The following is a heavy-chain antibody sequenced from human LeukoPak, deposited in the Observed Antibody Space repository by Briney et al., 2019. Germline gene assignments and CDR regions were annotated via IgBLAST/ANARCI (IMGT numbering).Heavy chain of an antibody. J-gene: IGHJ3*02. D-gene: IGHD6-6*01. Sequence: PSETLSLTCTVSGGSISSYYWSWIRQPPGEGLEWIGYIYYSGSTNYNPSLKSRVTISVDTSKNQFSLKLSSVTAADTAVYYCARASIAARPGKGAFDIWGQGTMVTVSS. V-gene: IGHV4-59*08. CDR3: ARASIAARPGKGAFDI. CDR1: GGSISSYY. CDR2: IYYSGST.